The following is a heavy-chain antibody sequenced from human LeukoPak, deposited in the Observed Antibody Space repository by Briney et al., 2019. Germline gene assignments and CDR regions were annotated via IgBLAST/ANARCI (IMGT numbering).Heavy chain of an antibody. J-gene: IGHJ5*02. D-gene: IGHD2-15*01. CDR2: IYTSGST. CDR1: GGSISSYY. V-gene: IGHV4-4*07. CDR3: ARDQVVFRIANWFDP. Sequence: PSETLSLTCTVSGGSISSYYWSWIRQPAGKGLEWIGRIYTSGSTNYNPSLKSRVTMSVDTSKNQFSLKLSSVTAADTAVYYCARDQVVFRIANWFDPWGQGTLVTVSS.